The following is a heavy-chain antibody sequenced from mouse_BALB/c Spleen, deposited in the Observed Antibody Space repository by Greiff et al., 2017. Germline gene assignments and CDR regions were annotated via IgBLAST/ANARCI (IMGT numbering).Heavy chain of an antibody. D-gene: IGHD3-3*01. CDR3: ARGGDPYAMDY. J-gene: IGHJ4*01. CDR2: ISSGSSTI. CDR1: GFTFSSFG. V-gene: IGHV5-17*02. Sequence: EVQVVESGGGLVQPGGSRKLSCAASGFTFSSFGMHWVRQAPEKGLEWVAYISSGSSTIYYADTVKGRFTISRDNPKNTLVLQMTSLRSEDTAMYYCARGGDPYAMDYWGQGTSVTVSS.